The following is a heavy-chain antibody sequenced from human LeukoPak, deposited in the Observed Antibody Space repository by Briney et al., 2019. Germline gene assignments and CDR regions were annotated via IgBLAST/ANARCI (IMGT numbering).Heavy chain of an antibody. D-gene: IGHD2-15*01. Sequence: GGSLRLSCAVSGFTFSSYEMNWVRQAPGKGLEWVSYISSSGFNIYYADSVKGRLTISRDNAKNSLYLQMNSLRAEDTAVYYCAGQSRLGYCSGGSCYSQPFDPWGQGTLVTVSS. V-gene: IGHV3-48*03. CDR2: ISSSGFNI. J-gene: IGHJ5*02. CDR1: GFTFSSYE. CDR3: AGQSRLGYCSGGSCYSQPFDP.